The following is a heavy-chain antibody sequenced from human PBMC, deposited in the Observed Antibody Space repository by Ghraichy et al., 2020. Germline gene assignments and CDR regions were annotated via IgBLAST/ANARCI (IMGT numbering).Heavy chain of an antibody. J-gene: IGHJ4*02. CDR1: GGSFSSPDSH. CDR3: ARRFCDGGACYNGYYFDF. D-gene: IGHD2-21*02. CDR2: IYYSGTS. Sequence: SETLSLTCTVSGGSFSSPDSHWGWIRQPPGKGLEWIAHIYYSGTSYYNPALRSRVSISVDTSKKQFSLRLSSVTAADTATYYCARRFCDGGACYNGYYFDFWGQGTLVTVSS. V-gene: IGHV4-39*01.